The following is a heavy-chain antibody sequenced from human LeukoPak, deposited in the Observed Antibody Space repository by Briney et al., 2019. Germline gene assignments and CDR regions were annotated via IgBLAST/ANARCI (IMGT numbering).Heavy chain of an antibody. Sequence: PSETLSPTCTVSGGSISSYYWSWIRQPPGKGLEWIGYIYYSGSTNYNPSLKSRVTISVDTSKNQFSLKLSSVTAADTAVYYCARDVTGAFDIWGQGTMVTVSS. D-gene: IGHD2-8*02. CDR1: GGSISSYY. J-gene: IGHJ3*02. V-gene: IGHV4-59*01. CDR2: IYYSGST. CDR3: ARDVTGAFDI.